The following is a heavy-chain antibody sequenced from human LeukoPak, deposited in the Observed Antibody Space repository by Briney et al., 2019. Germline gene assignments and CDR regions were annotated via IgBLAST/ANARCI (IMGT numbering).Heavy chain of an antibody. Sequence: ASVKVSCKASGYTFTNYFIHWVRQGPGQGLEWMGIINPSGGSTSYAQKFQGTVTMTRDTSTNTVYMELSSLRSEDTAVYYCARDYSNARAFDYWGQGTLVTVSS. CDR2: INPSGGST. CDR1: GYTFTNYF. V-gene: IGHV1-46*01. D-gene: IGHD4-11*01. J-gene: IGHJ4*02. CDR3: ARDYSNARAFDY.